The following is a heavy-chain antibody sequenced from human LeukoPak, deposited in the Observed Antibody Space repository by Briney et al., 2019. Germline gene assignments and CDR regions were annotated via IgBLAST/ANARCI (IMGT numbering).Heavy chain of an antibody. V-gene: IGHV4-38-2*02. CDR3: ARGKGYGSGSYYSDFDY. Sequence: SETLSLTCTVSGYSISSGYYWSWIRQPPGKGLEWIGEINHSGSTNYNLSLKSRVTISVDTSKNQFSLKLSSVTAADTAVYYCARGKGYGSGSYYSDFDYWGQGTLVTVSS. D-gene: IGHD3-10*01. CDR2: INHSGST. J-gene: IGHJ4*02. CDR1: GYSISSGYY.